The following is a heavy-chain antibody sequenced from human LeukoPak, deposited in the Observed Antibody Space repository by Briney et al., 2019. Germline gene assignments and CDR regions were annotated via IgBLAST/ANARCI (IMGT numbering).Heavy chain of an antibody. CDR2: IYHSGNT. V-gene: IGHV4-38-2*02. CDR3: ARSHIWGNYRPIDY. Sequence: PSETLSLTCTVSGYSIRSGLYWGWIRQPPGKGLEWIGSIYHSGNTYYKPSLKSRVTISVDTSKNQFSLKLRSVTAADTAVYYCARSHIWGNYRPIDYWGQGPLVTVSS. D-gene: IGHD3-16*02. CDR1: GYSIRSGLY. J-gene: IGHJ4*02.